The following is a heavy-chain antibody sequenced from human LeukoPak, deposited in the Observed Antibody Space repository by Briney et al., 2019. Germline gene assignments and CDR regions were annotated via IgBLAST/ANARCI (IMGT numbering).Heavy chain of an antibody. V-gene: IGHV3-30*18. CDR3: AKDMGYQLLYPVAFDI. J-gene: IGHJ4*02. CDR2: ITYDGSNK. Sequence: GGSLRLSCAASGFTFSSYGMHWVRQAPGKGLEWVAGITYDGSNKYSVDSVKGRFTISRDNAKNSLYLQMNSLRAEDTALYYCAKDMGYQLLYPVAFDIWGQGTLVTVSS. D-gene: IGHD2-2*02. CDR1: GFTFSSYG.